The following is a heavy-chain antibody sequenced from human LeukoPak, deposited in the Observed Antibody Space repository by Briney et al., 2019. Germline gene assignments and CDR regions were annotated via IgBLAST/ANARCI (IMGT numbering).Heavy chain of an antibody. J-gene: IGHJ2*01. Sequence: ASAKVSCKASGYTFTSYGIRWVRQAPPQGLEWMGWISAYNGNTNYAQKLQGRVTMTTDTSTSTAYMELRSLRSDDTAVYYCARDLPVSDYGDYSRSLDWYFDLWGRGTLVTVSS. D-gene: IGHD4-17*01. CDR1: GYTFTSYG. V-gene: IGHV1-18*01. CDR3: ARDLPVSDYGDYSRSLDWYFDL. CDR2: ISAYNGNT.